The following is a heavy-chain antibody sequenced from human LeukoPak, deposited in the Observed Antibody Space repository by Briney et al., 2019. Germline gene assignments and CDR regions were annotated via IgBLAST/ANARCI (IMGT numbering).Heavy chain of an antibody. CDR1: GYSISSDYY. D-gene: IGHD1-1*01. V-gene: IGHV4-38-2*02. CDR3: ARGGLWIYYFDY. J-gene: IGHJ4*02. CDR2: IDHSGST. Sequence: PSETLSLTCTVSGYSISSDYYWGWIRQPPGQGLEWIGSIDHSGSTYYNASLKSRVTISIDTSKNHFSLKLNSVTAADTAVFYCARGGLWIYYFDYWGQGTLVTVSS.